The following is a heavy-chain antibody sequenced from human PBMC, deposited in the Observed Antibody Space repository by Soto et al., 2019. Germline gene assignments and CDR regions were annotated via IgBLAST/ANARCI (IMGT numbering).Heavy chain of an antibody. CDR3: ASYHYYDFWIGSRHYMDA. Sequence: QVHLEQWGAGLLKPSETLSLTCAVYGGSLSGYFWSWVRQPPGKGLEWIGEINHSGSTNYNPSLKSRVTISADTSKHQFSLRLSSVTAADLGIYFCASYHYYDFWIGSRHYMDAWGKGTTVTVSS. J-gene: IGHJ6*03. CDR2: INHSGST. V-gene: IGHV4-34*01. D-gene: IGHD3-3*01. CDR1: GGSLSGYF.